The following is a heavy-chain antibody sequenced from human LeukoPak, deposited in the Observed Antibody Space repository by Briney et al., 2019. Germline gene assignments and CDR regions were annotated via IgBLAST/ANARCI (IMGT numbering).Heavy chain of an antibody. J-gene: IGHJ6*03. CDR1: GFTFSSYS. CDR3: ARDHLRWFGGYMDV. V-gene: IGHV3-21*01. CDR2: ISTSSSYI. D-gene: IGHD3-10*01. Sequence: GGSLRLSCAASGFTFSSYSMNWVRQAPGKGLEWVSSISTSSSYIHYADSVKGRFTISRDNAKNSLYLQMNSLRAEDTAVYYCARDHLRWFGGYMDVWGKGTTVTVSS.